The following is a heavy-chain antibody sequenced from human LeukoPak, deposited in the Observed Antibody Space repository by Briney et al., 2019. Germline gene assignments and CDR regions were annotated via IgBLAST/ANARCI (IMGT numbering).Heavy chain of an antibody. CDR1: GFTFSSYS. CDR3: ARRSEFGVLYYMDI. J-gene: IGHJ6*03. V-gene: IGHV3-48*01. D-gene: IGHD3-16*01. CDR2: LSGSSGTI. Sequence: GGSLRLSCVASGFTFSSYSMNWVRQAPGKGLEWVSYLSGSSGTIYYADSVRGRFTISRDNAKNSLYLQMNSLRAEDTAVYYCARRSEFGVLYYMDIWGKGTTVTVSS.